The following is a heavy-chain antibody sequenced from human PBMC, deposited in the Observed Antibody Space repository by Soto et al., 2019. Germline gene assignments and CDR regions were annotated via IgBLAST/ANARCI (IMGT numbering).Heavy chain of an antibody. V-gene: IGHV4-59*01. CDR3: ARDLKEYCSDGKCNWFDP. Sequence: SETLSLTCTVSGGSISSYFWSWIRQPPGKGLEWIGYIYYSESTNYNPSLKSRVTISFDASKNQISLQVRSATAADAAVYYCARDLKEYCSDGKCNWFDPWGQGTLVTVSS. J-gene: IGHJ5*02. CDR1: GGSISSYF. D-gene: IGHD2-15*01. CDR2: IYYSEST.